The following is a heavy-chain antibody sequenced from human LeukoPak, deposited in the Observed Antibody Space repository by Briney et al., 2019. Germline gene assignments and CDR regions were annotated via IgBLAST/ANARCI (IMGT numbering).Heavy chain of an antibody. J-gene: IGHJ6*02. D-gene: IGHD6-19*01. CDR2: INPNSGGT. V-gene: IGHV1-2*02. Sequence: ASVKVSCKASGYTFTGYYMHWVRQAPGQGLEWMGWINPNSGGTNYAQKFQGRVTMTRDTSISTAYMELSRLRSDDTAVYHCARTTYSSGWYGVYYYYYGMDVWGQGTTVTVSS. CDR1: GYTFTGYY. CDR3: ARTTYSSGWYGVYYYYYGMDV.